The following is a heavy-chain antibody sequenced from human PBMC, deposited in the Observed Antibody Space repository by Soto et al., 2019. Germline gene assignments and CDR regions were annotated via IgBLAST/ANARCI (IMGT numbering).Heavy chain of an antibody. CDR3: ARDSAPTYHDY. J-gene: IGHJ4*02. CDR1: GYTFTGYY. V-gene: IGHV1-2*02. CDR2: INPNSGGT. Sequence: ASVKVSCKASGYTFTGYYMYWVRQAPGQWLEWMGWINPNSGGTNYAQKFQGRVTMTRDTSISTAYMELSRLRSDDTAVYYCARDSAPTYHDYWGQGTLVTVSS. D-gene: IGHD2-2*01.